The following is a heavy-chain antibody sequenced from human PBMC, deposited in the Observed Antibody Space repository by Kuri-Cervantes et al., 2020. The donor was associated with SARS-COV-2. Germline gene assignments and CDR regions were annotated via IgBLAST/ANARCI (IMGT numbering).Heavy chain of an antibody. D-gene: IGHD4-17*01. CDR1: GYTLTTYY. CDR2: INPSGGGT. J-gene: IGHJ6*02. Sequence: ASVKVSCKASGYTLTTYYIHWVRQAPGQGLEWMGIINPSGGGTSYAQKFQGRAAVTRDTPTSTVYMELSSLRSEDTAVYYCARDPTTVTTGIGMDVWGQGTTVTVSS. V-gene: IGHV1-46*01. CDR3: ARDPTTVTTGIGMDV.